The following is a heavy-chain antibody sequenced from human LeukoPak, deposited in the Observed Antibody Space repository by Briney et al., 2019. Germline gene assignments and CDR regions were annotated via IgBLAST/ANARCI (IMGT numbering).Heavy chain of an antibody. Sequence: GGSLRLSCAASGFTFSDYYMSWIRQAPGKGLEWVSYISSSGSTIYYADSVKGRFTISRDNAKNSLYLQMNSLRAEDTAVYYCARPRLPYCYCYGMDVWGQGTTVTVSS. CDR3: ARPRLPYCYCYGMDV. V-gene: IGHV3-11*01. J-gene: IGHJ6*02. CDR1: GFTFSDYY. D-gene: IGHD4-11*01. CDR2: ISSSGSTI.